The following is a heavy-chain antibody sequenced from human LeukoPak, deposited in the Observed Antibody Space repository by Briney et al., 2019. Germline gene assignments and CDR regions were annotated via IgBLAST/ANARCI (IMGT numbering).Heavy chain of an antibody. CDR1: GGSISSYS. V-gene: IGHV4-30-2*01. CDR2: IYHSGST. Sequence: SETLSLTCTVSGGSISSYSWSWIRQPPGKGLEWIGYIYHSGSTYYNPSLKSRVTISVDRSKNQFSLKLSSVTAADTAVYYCARDTAMANWYFDLWGRGTLVTVSS. J-gene: IGHJ2*01. D-gene: IGHD5-18*01. CDR3: ARDTAMANWYFDL.